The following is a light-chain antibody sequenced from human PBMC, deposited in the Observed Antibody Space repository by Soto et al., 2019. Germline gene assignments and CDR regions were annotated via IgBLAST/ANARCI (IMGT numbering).Light chain of an antibody. V-gene: IGLV2-14*01. J-gene: IGLJ3*02. Sequence: QSALTQPASVSGSPGQSITISCTGNSSDVGGYNYVSWYQQHPGKAPKLVIYGVSYRPSGVSARFSGSKFQNTASLTISGLQAEDEADYYCSSFRSGSVVLFGGGTKLTVL. CDR3: SSFRSGSVVL. CDR1: SSDVGGYNY. CDR2: GVS.